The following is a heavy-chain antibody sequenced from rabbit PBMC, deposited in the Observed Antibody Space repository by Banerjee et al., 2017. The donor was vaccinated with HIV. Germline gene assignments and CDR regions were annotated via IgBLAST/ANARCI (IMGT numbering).Heavy chain of an antibody. CDR2: ITFGSDRA. J-gene: IGHJ6*01. CDR1: GFSLSSNDM. CDR3: ARHFYGGYVGLYL. V-gene: IGHV1S45*01. D-gene: IGHD2-1*01. Sequence: QEQLKETGGGLVQPGESLTLSCKVSGFSLSSNDMSWVRQAPGKGLERIGCITFGSDRAYYASWAKGRFTVSKTSSTTVDLKMTSLTAADTATYFCARHFYGGYVGLYLWGQGTLVTVS.